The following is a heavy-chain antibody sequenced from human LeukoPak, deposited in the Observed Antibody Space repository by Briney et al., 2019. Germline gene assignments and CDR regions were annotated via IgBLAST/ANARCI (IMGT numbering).Heavy chain of an antibody. Sequence: ASVKVSCKASGGTFSSYAISWVRQAPGKGLEWMGGFDPEDGETIYAQKFQGRVTMTEDTSTDTAYMELSSLRSEDTAVYYCAALPVGDYVSALDYWGQGTLVTVSS. V-gene: IGHV1-24*01. CDR3: AALPVGDYVSALDY. CDR1: GGTFSSYA. D-gene: IGHD4-17*01. CDR2: FDPEDGET. J-gene: IGHJ4*02.